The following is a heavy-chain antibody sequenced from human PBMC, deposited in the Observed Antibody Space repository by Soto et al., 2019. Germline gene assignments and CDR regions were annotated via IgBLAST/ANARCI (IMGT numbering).Heavy chain of an antibody. CDR1: GFTFSSYA. V-gene: IGHV3-23*01. CDR2: ISGSGGST. D-gene: IGHD6-6*01. J-gene: IGHJ4*02. Sequence: GGSLRLSCAASGFTFSSYAMSWVRQAPGKGLEWVSAISGSGGSTYYADSVKGRFTISRDNSKNTLYLQMNSLRAEDTAVYYCAKDLGNSSSSVGYFDYWGQGTLVTVSS. CDR3: AKDLGNSSSSVGYFDY.